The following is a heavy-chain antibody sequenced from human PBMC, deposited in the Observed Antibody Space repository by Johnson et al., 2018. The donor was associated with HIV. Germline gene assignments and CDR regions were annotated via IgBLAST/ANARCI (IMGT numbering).Heavy chain of an antibody. D-gene: IGHD6-19*01. V-gene: IGHV3-30-3*01. CDR1: GFTFSNYA. CDR3: ARDWGLDSSGWYVDAFDI. J-gene: IGHJ3*02. CDR2: ISYDGSNK. Sequence: QVQLVESGGGVVQPGRSLRLSCAASGFTFSNYAMHWVRQAPGKGLEWVAVISYDGSNKYYADSVKGRFTISRDNSKNTLYLQMNSLRAEDTAVYYCARDWGLDSSGWYVDAFDIWGQGTMVTVSS.